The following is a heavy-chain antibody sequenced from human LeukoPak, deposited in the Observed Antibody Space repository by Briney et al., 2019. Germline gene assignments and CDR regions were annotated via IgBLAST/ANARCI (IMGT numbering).Heavy chain of an antibody. CDR1: GYTFTSYD. CDR2: MNPNSGNT. CDR3: ARVDSSSPFIFYYYGMDV. D-gene: IGHD6-13*01. Sequence: ASVKVSCKASGYTFTSYDINWVRQATGQGLEWMGWMNPNSGNTGYAQKFQGRVTMTRNTSISTAYMELSSLRSEDTAVYYCARVDSSSPFIFYYYGMDVWGQGTTVTVSS. V-gene: IGHV1-8*01. J-gene: IGHJ6*02.